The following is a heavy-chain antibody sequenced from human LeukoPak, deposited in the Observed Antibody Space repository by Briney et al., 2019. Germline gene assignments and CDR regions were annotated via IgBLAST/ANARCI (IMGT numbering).Heavy chain of an antibody. CDR2: ISVGGGST. Sequence: GGSLRLSCAASGFTFSSYAMSWVRQAPGKGLEWGSAISVGGGSTYYADSVKGRFTISRDNSKNTLYLQMNSLRAEDTAVYYCAKDWGDRSGYYYLKLDYFDYWGQGTLVTVSS. CDR1: GFTFSSYA. V-gene: IGHV3-23*01. D-gene: IGHD3-22*01. J-gene: IGHJ4*02. CDR3: AKDWGDRSGYYYLKLDYFDY.